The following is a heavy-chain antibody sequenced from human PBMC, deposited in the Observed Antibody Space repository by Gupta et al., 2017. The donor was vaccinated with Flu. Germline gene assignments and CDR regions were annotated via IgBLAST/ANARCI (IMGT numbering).Heavy chain of an antibody. V-gene: IGHV1-69*01. J-gene: IGHJ4*02. Sequence: QVQLVQSGAEVKKPGSSVKVSCKASGGTFSSYAISWVRQAPGQGLEWMGGIIPIFGTANYAQKFQGRVTITADESTSTAYMELSSLRSEDTAVYYCAREGKTGIAAAGSNFGVFPPPAALDYWGQGTLVTVSS. D-gene: IGHD6-13*01. CDR1: GGTFSSYA. CDR2: IIPIFGTA. CDR3: AREGKTGIAAAGSNFGVFPPPAALDY.